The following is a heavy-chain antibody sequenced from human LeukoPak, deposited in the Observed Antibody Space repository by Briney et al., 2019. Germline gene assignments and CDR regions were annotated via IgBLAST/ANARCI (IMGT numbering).Heavy chain of an antibody. V-gene: IGHV3-33*01. D-gene: IGHD3-22*01. J-gene: IGHJ4*02. CDR1: GFTFSTYG. Sequence: GGSLRLSCAASGFTFSTYGMHWVRQAPGKGLESVVVMWSDGATKYYSGSVMGRFPISRDIGENTLYLQMYRPRAEDTAIYYCARAGHGSGYYYVVDFWGQGPLVTVSS. CDR2: MWSDGATK. CDR3: ARAGHGSGYYYVVDF.